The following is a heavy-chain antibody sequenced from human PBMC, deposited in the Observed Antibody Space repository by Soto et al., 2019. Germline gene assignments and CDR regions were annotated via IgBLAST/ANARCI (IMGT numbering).Heavy chain of an antibody. D-gene: IGHD3-10*01. CDR3: AREPITMVRGKSGWFDH. J-gene: IGHJ5*01. CDR1: CGSISSSGYC. V-gene: IGHV4-39*02. Sequence: SETLSLTCTVSCGSISSSGYCWGWIRQPPGKGLEWIGTIYYSGSTYYNPYLKSRLTISVDTSKNQFSLKLSSVTPAETAVYYCAREPITMVRGKSGWFDHWGQGTLVTVS. CDR2: IYYSGST.